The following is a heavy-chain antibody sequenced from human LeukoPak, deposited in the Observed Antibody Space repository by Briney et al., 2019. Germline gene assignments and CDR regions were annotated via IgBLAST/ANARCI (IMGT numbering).Heavy chain of an antibody. J-gene: IGHJ4*02. Sequence: PGGSLRLSCAASGFAFSSYGMHWVRQAPGKGLEWVAVISYDAGDRYHGDSVVGRFTISRDNSKNTLYLQMNSLRAEDTAVYYCAKDGQRRMGITMVRGVRVKPYYFDYWGQGTLVTVSS. CDR3: AKDGQRRMGITMVRGVRVKPYYFDY. D-gene: IGHD3-10*01. V-gene: IGHV3-30*18. CDR2: ISYDAGDR. CDR1: GFAFSSYG.